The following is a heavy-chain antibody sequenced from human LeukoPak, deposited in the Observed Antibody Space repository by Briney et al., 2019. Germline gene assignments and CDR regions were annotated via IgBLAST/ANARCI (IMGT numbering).Heavy chain of an antibody. J-gene: IGHJ4*02. V-gene: IGHV3-20*04. D-gene: IGHD3-9*01. CDR1: GFTFDDYG. CDR3: ARDRLRYFDWLAYRTAFDY. CDR2: INWNGGST. Sequence: GGSLRLSCAASGFTFDDYGMSWVRQAPGKGLEWVSGINWNGGSTGYADSVKGRFTISRDSAKNSLYLQMNSLRAEDTALYYCARDRLRYFDWLAYRTAFDYWGQGTLVTVSS.